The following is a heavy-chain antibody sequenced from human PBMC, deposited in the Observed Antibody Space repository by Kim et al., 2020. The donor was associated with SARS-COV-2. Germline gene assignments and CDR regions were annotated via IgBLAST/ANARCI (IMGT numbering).Heavy chain of an antibody. CDR2: LKGDMSQQ. Sequence: GGSLRLSCAASGFTFSRYWMSWVRQAPGKGLEWVATLKGDMSQQYYVDSVKGRFTISRDNAKNSVYLQMNRLSSEDTAVYYCARDRETSGSFWGYDAFDV. V-gene: IGHV3-7*01. D-gene: IGHD1-26*01. CDR1: GFTFSRYW. J-gene: IGHJ3*01. CDR3: ARDRETSGSFWGYDAFDV.